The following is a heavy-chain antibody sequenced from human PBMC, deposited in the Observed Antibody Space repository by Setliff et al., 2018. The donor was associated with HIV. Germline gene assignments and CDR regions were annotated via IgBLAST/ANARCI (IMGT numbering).Heavy chain of an antibody. CDR2: IYYSGST. D-gene: IGHD3-16*01. CDR1: GGSISSYY. J-gene: IGHJ6*02. Sequence: PSENLSLTCTVSGGSISSYYWNWIRQPPGKGLEWIGYIYYSGSTKYNHSLKSRVTISVDTSKNQFSLKLSSVTAADTAVYYCARGVGTLGSNYYGKDVWGQGTTVTVSS. CDR3: ARGVGTLGSNYYGKDV. V-gene: IGHV4-59*01.